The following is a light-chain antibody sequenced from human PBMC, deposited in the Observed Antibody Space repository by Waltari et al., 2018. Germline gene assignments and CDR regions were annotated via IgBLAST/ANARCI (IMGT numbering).Light chain of an antibody. V-gene: IGLV1-40*01. CDR2: GNS. Sequence: QTVLTQPPSVSGAPGQRVTISCTGRSSHIGAGYDPHLYQQLPGTAPKLLIYGNSNRPSGVPDRFSGSKSGTSASLAITGLQAEDEADYYCQSYDSSLSGSRVFGGGTKLTVL. CDR3: QSYDSSLSGSRV. CDR1: SSHIGAGYD. J-gene: IGLJ3*02.